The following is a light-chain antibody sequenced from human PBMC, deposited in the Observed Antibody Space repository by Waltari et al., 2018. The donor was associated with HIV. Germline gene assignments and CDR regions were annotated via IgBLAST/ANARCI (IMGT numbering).Light chain of an antibody. CDR3: SSYTASSTLDVV. J-gene: IGLJ2*01. V-gene: IGLV2-14*03. CDR2: EVS. Sequence: QSALTQAASVSGSPGQSITISCTGNSRYIAAYNSVSWYQQHPYKVPKLVIYEVSNRPSGISNRFSGSKSGNTASLTISGLQADDEASYYCSSYTASSTLDVVFGGGTRLTVL. CDR1: SRYIAAYNS.